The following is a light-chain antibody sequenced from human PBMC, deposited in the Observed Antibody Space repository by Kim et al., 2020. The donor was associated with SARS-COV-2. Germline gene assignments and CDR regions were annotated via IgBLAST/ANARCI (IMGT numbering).Light chain of an antibody. CDR3: QQYYSTPPS. CDR1: QTVLYNSNNKNY. J-gene: IGKJ2*03. V-gene: IGKV4-1*01. Sequence: DIVMTQSPDSLAVSLGERATLNCKSSQTVLYNSNNKNYLAWYQQKPGQAPKLLIYWASIRESGVSYRFSGSGSETDFTLTISSLQAEDVAVYYCQQYYSTPPSFGQGTKLEIK. CDR2: WAS.